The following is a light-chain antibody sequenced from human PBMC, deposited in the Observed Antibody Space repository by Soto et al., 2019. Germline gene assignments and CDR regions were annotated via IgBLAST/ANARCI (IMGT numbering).Light chain of an antibody. J-gene: IGLJ2*01. V-gene: IGLV2-11*01. CDR2: DVS. CDR1: SSDVGGYNY. Sequence: QSALTQPRSVSGSPGQSVTISCTGTSSDVGGYNYVSWYQQHPGKAPKLMIYDVSERPSGVPDRFSGSKSGNTASLTISGVQAEDEADYYCCSYAGSYTVVFGGGTKLTVL. CDR3: CSYAGSYTVV.